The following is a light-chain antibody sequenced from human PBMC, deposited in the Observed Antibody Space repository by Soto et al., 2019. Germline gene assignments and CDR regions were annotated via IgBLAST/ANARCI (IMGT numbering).Light chain of an antibody. V-gene: IGKV3-20*01. CDR1: QSVSSSY. CDR2: GAS. Sequence: EIVLTQSPGTLSLSPCERATLSCRAIQSVSSSYLAWYQQKPGQAPRLLIYGASSRATGIPDRFSGSGSGTDFTLTISRLEPEDFAVYYCQQYGSSPGGTFGQGTKVDIK. J-gene: IGKJ1*01. CDR3: QQYGSSPGGT.